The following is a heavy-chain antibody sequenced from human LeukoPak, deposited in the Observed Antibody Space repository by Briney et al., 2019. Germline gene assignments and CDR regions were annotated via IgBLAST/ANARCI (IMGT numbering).Heavy chain of an antibody. Sequence: GRSPRLSCAASGFTFSSYGMHWVRQAPGKGLEWVAVISYDGSNKYYADSVKGRFTISRDNSKNTLYLQMNSLRAEDTAVYYCAKEAYFDYWGQGTLVTVSS. CDR3: AKEAYFDY. CDR1: GFTFSSYG. J-gene: IGHJ4*02. CDR2: ISYDGSNK. V-gene: IGHV3-30*18.